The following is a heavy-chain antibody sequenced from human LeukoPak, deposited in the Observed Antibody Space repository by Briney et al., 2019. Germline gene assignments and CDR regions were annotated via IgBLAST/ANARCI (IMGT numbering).Heavy chain of an antibody. J-gene: IGHJ4*02. CDR2: ISSSSSYI. Sequence: GGSLRLSCAASGFTFSSYSMNWVRQAPGKGLEWVSSISSSSSYIYYADSVKGRFTISRDNSKNTLYLQMNTLRAEDTAVYYCAKRPGYYFDSWGQGTLVTVSS. CDR3: AKRPGYYFDS. CDR1: GFTFSSYS. V-gene: IGHV3-21*04.